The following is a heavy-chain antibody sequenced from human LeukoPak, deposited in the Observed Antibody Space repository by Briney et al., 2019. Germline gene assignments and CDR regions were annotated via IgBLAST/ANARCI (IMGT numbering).Heavy chain of an antibody. CDR2: ISGSGGST. D-gene: IGHD3-22*01. V-gene: IGHV3-23*01. J-gene: IGHJ4*02. CDR3: AKAIDSSGSYGYFDY. CDR1: GFTFSSYA. Sequence: DPGGSLRLSCAASGFTFSSYAMSWVRQAPGKGLEWVSAISGSGGSTHYADSVKGRFTISRDNSKNTLYLQMNSLRAEDTAVYYCAKAIDSSGSYGYFDYWGQGTLVTVSS.